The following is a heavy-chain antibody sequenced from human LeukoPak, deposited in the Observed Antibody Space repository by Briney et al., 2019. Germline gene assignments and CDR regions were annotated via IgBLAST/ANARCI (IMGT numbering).Heavy chain of an antibody. CDR1: GFTFSSYA. CDR3: TSHTGTGDAFRPFHI. Sequence: GGSLRLSCAASGFTFSSYAMSWVRQAPGKGLEWVSAISGSGGSTYYADSVKGRFTISRDNAKNSLYLQMNSLRAEDTAVYYCTSHTGTGDAFRPFHIWGQGTMVTVSS. J-gene: IGHJ3*02. V-gene: IGHV3-23*01. D-gene: IGHD2-21*02. CDR2: ISGSGGST.